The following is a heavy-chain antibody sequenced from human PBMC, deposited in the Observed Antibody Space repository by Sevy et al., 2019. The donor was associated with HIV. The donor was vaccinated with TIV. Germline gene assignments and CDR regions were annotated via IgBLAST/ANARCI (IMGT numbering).Heavy chain of an antibody. D-gene: IGHD1-7*01. CDR3: VRGENWNYAEY. CDR1: GFTFNSYS. J-gene: IGHJ4*02. CDR2: IGGLSNYI. Sequence: GGSLKLSCAASGFTFNSYSINWVRQAPGKGLEWVSYIGGLSNYIYYADSLKGRFTISRDNAKDSVYLQMNSLRVEDTAVYYCVRGENWNYAEYWGQGILVTVSS. V-gene: IGHV3-21*01.